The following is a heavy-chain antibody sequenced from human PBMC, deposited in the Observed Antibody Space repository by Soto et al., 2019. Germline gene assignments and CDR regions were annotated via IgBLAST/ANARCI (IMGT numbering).Heavy chain of an antibody. CDR1: GGTFSSYA. CDR3: AREPVTTRIFDY. CDR2: IIPIFGTA. V-gene: IGHV1-69*06. D-gene: IGHD4-17*01. J-gene: IGHJ4*02. Sequence: SVKVSCKASGGTFSSYAISWVRQAPGQGLEWMGGIIPIFGTANYAQKFQGRVTITADKSTSTAYMELSSLRSEDTAVYYCAREPVTTRIFDYWGQGTLVTVSS.